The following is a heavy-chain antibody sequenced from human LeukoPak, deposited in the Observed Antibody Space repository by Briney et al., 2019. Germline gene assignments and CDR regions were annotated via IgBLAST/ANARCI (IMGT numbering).Heavy chain of an antibody. Sequence: PSQTLPITCTVSGGSISSGSYYWSWIRQPAGKGLEWIGRIYTSGSTNYNPSLKSRVTISVDTSKNQFSLKLSSVTAADTAVYYCARYSTSWDCWGQGTLVTVSS. CDR3: ARYSTSWDC. CDR2: IYTSGST. V-gene: IGHV4-61*02. J-gene: IGHJ4*02. D-gene: IGHD2-2*01. CDR1: GGSISSGSYY.